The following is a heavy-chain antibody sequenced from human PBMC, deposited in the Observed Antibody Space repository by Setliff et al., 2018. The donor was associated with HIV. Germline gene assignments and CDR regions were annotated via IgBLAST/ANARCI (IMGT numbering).Heavy chain of an antibody. Sequence: SETLSLTCTVSGGSISSHYWSWIRQPPGKGLEWVGYIYYSGSTNYNPSLKSRVTISVDTSKKQFSLKLSSVTAADTAVYYCARVYYYDSSGYSEPYYMDVWGKGTTVTVSS. J-gene: IGHJ6*03. CDR1: GGSISSHY. V-gene: IGHV4-59*11. CDR2: IYYSGST. D-gene: IGHD3-22*01. CDR3: ARVYYYDSSGYSEPYYMDV.